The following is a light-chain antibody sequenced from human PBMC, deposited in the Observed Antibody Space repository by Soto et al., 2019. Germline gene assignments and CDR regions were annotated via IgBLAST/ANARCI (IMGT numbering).Light chain of an antibody. V-gene: IGKV1-5*01. CDR3: QQWT. CDR2: DAS. CDR1: QSISSW. Sequence: DIQMTQSPSTLSASVGDRVTITCRASQSISSWLAWYQQKPGKAPKLLIYDASSLESGVPSRFSGSGSGTEFTLTISSPQPDDFATYYCQQWTFGQGTKVEIK. J-gene: IGKJ1*01.